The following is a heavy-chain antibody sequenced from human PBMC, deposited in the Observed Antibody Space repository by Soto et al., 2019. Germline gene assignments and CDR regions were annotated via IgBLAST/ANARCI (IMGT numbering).Heavy chain of an antibody. J-gene: IGHJ4*02. CDR1: GYTFTAFY. Sequence: QVHLVQSGAEVKKPGASVKVSCRPFGYTFTAFYIHWVRQAPGQGLEWMGWVDPNSGDSRDARNFQGRVTMTRDTSTSTVDMELRWLRSDDTAVYYCSRDNYGPLDYWGQGTLVTVSS. CDR3: SRDNYGPLDY. CDR2: VDPNSGDS. D-gene: IGHD3-10*01. V-gene: IGHV1-2*02.